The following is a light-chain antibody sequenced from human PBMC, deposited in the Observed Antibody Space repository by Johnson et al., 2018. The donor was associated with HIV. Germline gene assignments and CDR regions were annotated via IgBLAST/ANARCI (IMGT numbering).Light chain of an antibody. CDR3: ASWDNSLKGV. Sequence: TQPPSVSAAPGQKVTISCSGSSSNIGNNYVSWYQQLPGTAPKLLIYDNNQRPSGIPDRFSGSKSGTSATLALTRPQTGDEADYYCASWDNSLKGVFGTGTKVTVL. V-gene: IGLV1-51*01. CDR1: SSNIGNNY. J-gene: IGLJ1*01. CDR2: DNN.